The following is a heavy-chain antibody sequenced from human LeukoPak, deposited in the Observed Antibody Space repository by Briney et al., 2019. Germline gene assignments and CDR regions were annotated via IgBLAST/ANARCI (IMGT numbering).Heavy chain of an antibody. D-gene: IGHD3-9*01. V-gene: IGHV1-24*01. J-gene: IGHJ4*02. Sequence: ASVKVSCKVSGYTLTELSMHWVRQAPGKGIEWMGGFDPEDGETIYAQKFQGRVTMTEDTSTDTAYMELSSLRSEDTAVYYCATAPPLRYFDWSFDYWGQGTLVTVSS. CDR2: FDPEDGET. CDR3: ATAPPLRYFDWSFDY. CDR1: GYTLTELS.